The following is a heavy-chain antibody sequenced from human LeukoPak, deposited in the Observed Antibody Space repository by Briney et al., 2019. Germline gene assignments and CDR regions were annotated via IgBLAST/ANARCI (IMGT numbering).Heavy chain of an antibody. CDR3: AKEGGLFDSSGYSES. CDR1: GFTFSTYA. CDR2: ISGSGGST. Sequence: GGSLRLSCAASGFTFSTYAMSWVRQAPGTGLEWVSVISGSGGSTYYTDSVKGRFTVSRDNSESTLYLQMNSLRAEDTAVYYCAKEGGLFDSSGYSESWGQGTLVSVSS. V-gene: IGHV3-23*01. J-gene: IGHJ5*02. D-gene: IGHD3-22*01.